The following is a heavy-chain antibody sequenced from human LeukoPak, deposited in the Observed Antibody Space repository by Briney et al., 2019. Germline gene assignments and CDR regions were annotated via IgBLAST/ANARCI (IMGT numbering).Heavy chain of an antibody. J-gene: IGHJ1*01. Sequence: GGSLRLSCAASGFTFSNYAMSWVRQAPGKGLEWVSVISGNGGSTSYADSVKGRFTISRDDSKDALYLQMNGLRAGDTATYYCAKHGYSSGWPQVPSQHWGQGTLVTVSS. D-gene: IGHD6-19*01. CDR2: ISGNGGST. CDR1: GFTFSNYA. CDR3: AKHGYSSGWPQVPSQH. V-gene: IGHV3-23*01.